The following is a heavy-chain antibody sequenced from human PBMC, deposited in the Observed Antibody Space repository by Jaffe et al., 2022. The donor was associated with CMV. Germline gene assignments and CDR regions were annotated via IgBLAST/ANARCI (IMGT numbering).Heavy chain of an antibody. J-gene: IGHJ6*03. D-gene: IGHD6-13*01. CDR1: GGTFSSNA. CDR2: IIPILDSA. CDR3: ARTPPASGVLSSRRYHYDYYMDV. V-gene: IGHV1-69*04. Sequence: QVQLVQSGDEVKKPGSSVKVSCKASGGTFSSNAISWVRQAPGQGPEWMGRIIPILDSANYPQKFQGRVTITADKSTNTAYLEVSSLRSEDTAVYYCARTPPASGVLSSRRYHYDYYMDVWGKGTTVTVSS.